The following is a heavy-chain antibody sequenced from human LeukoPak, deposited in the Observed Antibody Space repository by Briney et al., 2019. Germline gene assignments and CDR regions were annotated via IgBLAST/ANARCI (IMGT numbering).Heavy chain of an antibody. CDR1: GYTFAGYY. CDR2: INPNSGGT. Sequence: ASVKVSCKASGYTFAGYYIHWVRQAPGQGLEWMGWINPNSGGTNYAQKFQGRVTVTRDTSISTAYMELSRLTSDDTAVYYCARDRGPSGSYSYYYYYYGMDVWGQGTTVTVSS. V-gene: IGHV1-2*02. CDR3: ARDRGPSGSYSYYYYYYGMDV. J-gene: IGHJ6*02. D-gene: IGHD1-26*01.